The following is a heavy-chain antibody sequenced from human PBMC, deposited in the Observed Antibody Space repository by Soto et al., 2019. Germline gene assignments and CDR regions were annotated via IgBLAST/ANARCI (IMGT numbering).Heavy chain of an antibody. CDR1: GFTFSTYA. CDR3: MNLYSYGSGSYYK. D-gene: IGHD3-10*01. CDR2: MSGSGGST. J-gene: IGHJ4*02. V-gene: IGHV3-23*01. Sequence: EVQLLESGGGSVQPGGSLRLSCAASGFTFSTYAMSWVRQAPGKGLEWVSGMSGSGGSTYYADSVKGRFTISRDNSKNTLYLQMNSLRAEDTAVYYCMNLYSYGSGSYYKWGQGTLVTVSS.